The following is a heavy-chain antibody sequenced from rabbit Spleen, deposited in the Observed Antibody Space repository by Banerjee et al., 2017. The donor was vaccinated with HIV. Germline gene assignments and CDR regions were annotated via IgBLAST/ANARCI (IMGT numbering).Heavy chain of an antibody. CDR2: IGVKTGTT. V-gene: IGHV1S40*01. J-gene: IGHJ6*01. D-gene: IGHD6-1*01. CDR1: GFSFSSGYS. CDR3: AKTDGDNYANALKL. Sequence: QSVEESGGDLVKPGGTLTLTCTASGFSFSSGYSMCWVRQAPGKGLEWIACIGVKTGTTWYASWAKGRFTISKTSSTTVTLQMTSLTAADTATYFCAKTDGDNYANALKLWGPGTLVTVS.